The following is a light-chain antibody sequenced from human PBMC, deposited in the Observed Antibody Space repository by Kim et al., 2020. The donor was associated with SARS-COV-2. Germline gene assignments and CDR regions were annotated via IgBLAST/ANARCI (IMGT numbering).Light chain of an antibody. V-gene: IGLV2-23*01. CDR1: SSDVGSYNL. CDR3: CSYAGSSTYF. CDR2: EGS. J-gene: IGLJ1*01. Sequence: SALTQPASAAGSPGQSITISCTGTSSDVGSYNLVSWYQQHPGKAPKLMIYEGSKRPSGVSNRFSGSKSGNTASLTISGLQAEDEADYYCCSYAGSSTYFFGTGTKVTVL.